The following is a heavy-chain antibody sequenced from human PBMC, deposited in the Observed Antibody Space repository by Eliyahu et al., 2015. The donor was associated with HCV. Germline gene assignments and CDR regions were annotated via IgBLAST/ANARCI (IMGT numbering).Heavy chain of an antibody. J-gene: IGHJ4*02. D-gene: IGHD2-21*02. CDR2: IXWNSGSI. CDR3: AKDRLHGAYCGGDCYNRTKNFDY. CDR1: GFTFXXYA. Sequence: EVQLVESGGGLVQPGRSLRLSCAASGFTFXXYALHWXRXAPGKGXGWXSGIXWNSGSIGYADSVKGRFTISRDNAKNSLYLQMNSLRAEDTALYYCAKDRLHGAYCGGDCYNRTKNFDYWGQGTLVTVSS. V-gene: IGHV3-9*01.